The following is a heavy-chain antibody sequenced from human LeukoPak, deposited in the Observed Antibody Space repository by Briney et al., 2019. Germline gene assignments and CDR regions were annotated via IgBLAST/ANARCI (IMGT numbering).Heavy chain of an antibody. Sequence: GESLKISCKGSGYNFPNSWIYWVRQMPGKGLEWMGRIDSGDSYTNYSPSFEGHVTISVGKSISTAYLQWSSLRASDTAIYYCARVLRFFDPFDPWGQGTLVTVSS. CDR2: IDSGDSYT. CDR3: ARVLRFFDPFDP. V-gene: IGHV5-10-1*01. J-gene: IGHJ5*02. D-gene: IGHD3-9*01. CDR1: GYNFPNSW.